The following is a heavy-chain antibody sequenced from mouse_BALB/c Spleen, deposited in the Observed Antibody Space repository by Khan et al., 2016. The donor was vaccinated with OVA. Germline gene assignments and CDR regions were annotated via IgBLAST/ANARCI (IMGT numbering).Heavy chain of an antibody. V-gene: IGHV5-17*02. CDR2: INSGSSTI. CDR3: ARGDWAY. D-gene: IGHD2-13*01. J-gene: IGHJ2*01. CDR1: GFTFSSFG. Sequence: EVELVESGGGLVQPGGSRKLSCAASGFTFSSFGMHWVRQAPEKGLEWVAYINSGSSTIYYADPVKGRFTISRDNPKNTLFLQMARLRCEDTAMYYCARGDWAYWGQGTTLTVSS.